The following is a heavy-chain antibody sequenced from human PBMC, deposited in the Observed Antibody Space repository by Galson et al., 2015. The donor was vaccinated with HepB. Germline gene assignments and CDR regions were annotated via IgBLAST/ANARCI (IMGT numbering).Heavy chain of an antibody. V-gene: IGHV1-2*02. CDR1: GYTFTGYY. J-gene: IGHJ4*02. CDR2: INPNSGGT. D-gene: IGHD3-3*01. Sequence: SVKVSCKASGYTFTGYYMHWVRQAPGQGLEWMGWINPNSGGTNYAQKFQGRVTMTRDTSISTAYMELSRLRSDDTAVYYCASAERIGYYDFWSGYGYWGQGTLVTVSS. CDR3: ASAERIGYYDFWSGYGY.